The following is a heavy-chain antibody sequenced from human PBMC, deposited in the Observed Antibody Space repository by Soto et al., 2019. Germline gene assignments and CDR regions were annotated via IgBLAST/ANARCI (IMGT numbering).Heavy chain of an antibody. D-gene: IGHD3-22*01. V-gene: IGHV1-18*04. CDR2: ISAHNGNT. CDR1: GYTFTNYG. Sequence: QGQLVQSGAEVKKPGASVKVSCRASGYTFTNYGISWVRQAPGQGLEWMGWISAHNGNTNYAQKLQGRVTMTTDTSTSTAYMELRSLRSDDTAVYYCVRARHYYESSGFFDYWGQGTLVTVSS. J-gene: IGHJ4*02. CDR3: VRARHYYESSGFFDY.